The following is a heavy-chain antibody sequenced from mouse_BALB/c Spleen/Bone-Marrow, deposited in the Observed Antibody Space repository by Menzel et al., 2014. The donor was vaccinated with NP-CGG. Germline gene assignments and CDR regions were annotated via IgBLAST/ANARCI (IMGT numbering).Heavy chain of an antibody. J-gene: IGHJ4*01. CDR1: GFLLTSYG. D-gene: IGHD4-1*01. CDR2: IWSGGST. Sequence: VMLVESGPGLVQPSQSLSITCTVSGFLLTSYGVHWVRQSPGKGLEWLGVIWSGGSTDYNAAFISRLSISKDNSKSQVFFKMNSLQADDTAIYYCASNWDYAMDYWGQGTSVTVSS. CDR3: ASNWDYAMDY. V-gene: IGHV2-4-1*01.